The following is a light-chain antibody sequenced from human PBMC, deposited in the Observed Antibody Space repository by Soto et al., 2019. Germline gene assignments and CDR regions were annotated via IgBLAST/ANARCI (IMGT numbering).Light chain of an antibody. J-gene: IGKJ2*01. CDR1: QSITTY. CDR3: QQCYNTPYT. V-gene: IGKV1-39*01. Sequence: DIQMTQSPSSLSASVGDRVTITCRASQSITTYLNWYQQKPGKAPKLLMYVASSLQSGVPSRFSGSGSGTDFTLTISSLQPEDFATYYCQQCYNTPYTFGQGTKLEIK. CDR2: VAS.